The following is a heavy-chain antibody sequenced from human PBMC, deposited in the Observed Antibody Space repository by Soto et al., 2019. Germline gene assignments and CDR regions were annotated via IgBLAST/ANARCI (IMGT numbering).Heavy chain of an antibody. J-gene: IGHJ3*01. D-gene: IGHD2-21*02. CDR3: ARVECYCYCHDAFDV. CDR2: IYHSGGI. V-gene: IGHV4-4*02. CDR1: GGSISNSNC. Sequence: QVQLQESGPGLVRPSGTLSLTCAVSGGSISNSNCWSCVRQPPGKGLQWIGDIYHSGGINYTPSLKRRVTISVYKSKIQFSLILNSVTAADTGIYYCARVECYCYCHDAFDVWGQGTMVTVSS.